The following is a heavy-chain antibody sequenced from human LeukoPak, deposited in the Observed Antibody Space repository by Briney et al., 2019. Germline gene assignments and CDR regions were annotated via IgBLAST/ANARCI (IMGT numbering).Heavy chain of an antibody. CDR3: ARDWSLRFYDSSGYSYAFDI. V-gene: IGHV1-2*02. Sequence: ASVKVSRKASGYTFTGYYMHWGRQAPGQGREWMGWINPNSGGTNSAQNFQGRVNMTRDTSISTAYMELSRLRSDDTAVYYCARDWSLRFYDSSGYSYAFDIWGQGTMVTVSS. J-gene: IGHJ3*02. CDR1: GYTFTGYY. D-gene: IGHD3-22*01. CDR2: INPNSGGT.